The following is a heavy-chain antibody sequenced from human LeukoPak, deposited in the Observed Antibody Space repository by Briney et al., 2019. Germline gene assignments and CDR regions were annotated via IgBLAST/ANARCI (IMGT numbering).Heavy chain of an antibody. CDR1: GYTFTGYY. D-gene: IGHD3-10*01. J-gene: IGHJ3*02. V-gene: IGHV1-2*02. Sequence: ASVKVSCKASGYTFTGYYMHWVRQAPGQGLEWMGWINPNSGGTNYAQKFQGRVTMTRDTSISTAYMELSRLRSDDTAVYYCARSYYYGSGDAFDIWGQGTMVTVSS. CDR2: INPNSGGT. CDR3: ARSYYYGSGDAFDI.